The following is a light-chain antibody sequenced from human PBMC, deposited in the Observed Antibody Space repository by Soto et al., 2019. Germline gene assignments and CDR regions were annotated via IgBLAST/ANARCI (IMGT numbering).Light chain of an antibody. Sequence: DIRMTQSPSSLSASVGDRFTITCRASQGIRNDLGWYQQKPGKAPKRLIYAASSLQSGVPSRFSGSGSGTEYAKSVTSLQPEHCSTYCFIQQSSHACSFGGGTKVDIK. CDR1: QGIRND. J-gene: IGKJ4*01. V-gene: IGKV1-17*01. CDR3: IQQSSHACS. CDR2: AAS.